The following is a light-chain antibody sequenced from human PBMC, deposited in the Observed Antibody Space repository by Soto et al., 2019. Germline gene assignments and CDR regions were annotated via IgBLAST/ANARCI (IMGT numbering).Light chain of an antibody. CDR3: CSYAGSYPYV. CDR2: DVS. Sequence: QTVVTQPRSVSGSPGQSVTISCTGTSSDVGGYDYVSWYQQRPGKAPKLMIYDVSKRPSGVPDRFSGSKSGNTASLTISGLQAEDEADYYCCSYAGSYPYVFGTGTKVTVL. J-gene: IGLJ1*01. CDR1: SSDVGGYDY. V-gene: IGLV2-11*01.